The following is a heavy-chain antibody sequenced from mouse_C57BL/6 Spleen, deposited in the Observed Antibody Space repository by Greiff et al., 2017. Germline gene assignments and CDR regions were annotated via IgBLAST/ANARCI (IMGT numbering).Heavy chain of an antibody. D-gene: IGHD2-4*01. CDR2: IYPGDGDT. CDR3: AREGGLRRNYAMDY. Sequence: VQLQQSGAELVKPGASVKISCKASGYAFSSYWMNWVKQRPGKGLEWIGQIYPGDGDTNYNGKFKGKATLTADKSSSTAYMQLSSLNSEDSAVYFCAREGGLRRNYAMDYWGQGTSVTVSS. V-gene: IGHV1-80*01. CDR1: GYAFSSYW. J-gene: IGHJ4*01.